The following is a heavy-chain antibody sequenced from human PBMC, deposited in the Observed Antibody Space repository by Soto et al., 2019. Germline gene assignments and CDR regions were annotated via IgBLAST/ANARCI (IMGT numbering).Heavy chain of an antibody. V-gene: IGHV4-34*01. Sequence: SETLSLTCAVYGGSFSGYYWSWIRQPPGKGLEWIGEINHSGSTNYNPSLKSRVTISVDTSKNQFSLKLSSVTAADTAVYCCARGRIVVVPAARGFYYYYGMDVWGQGTTVTVSS. D-gene: IGHD2-2*01. CDR2: INHSGST. CDR3: ARGRIVVVPAARGFYYYYGMDV. J-gene: IGHJ6*02. CDR1: GGSFSGYY.